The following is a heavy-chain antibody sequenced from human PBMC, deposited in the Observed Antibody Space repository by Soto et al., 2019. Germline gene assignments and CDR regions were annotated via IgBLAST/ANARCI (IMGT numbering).Heavy chain of an antibody. D-gene: IGHD3-3*01. CDR3: ARRGQEWAFDY. CDR2: IYYSGST. Sequence: QVQLQESGPGLVKPSDTLSLTCRVSGFFISSSDWWGWIRQPPGKGLEWIGNIYYSGSTYYNPSLKSRVTMSVDTSKYQFSLKLYSVTAVDTAVYYCARRGQEWAFDYWGQGKLVTVSS. CDR1: GFFISSSDW. V-gene: IGHV4-28*01. J-gene: IGHJ4*02.